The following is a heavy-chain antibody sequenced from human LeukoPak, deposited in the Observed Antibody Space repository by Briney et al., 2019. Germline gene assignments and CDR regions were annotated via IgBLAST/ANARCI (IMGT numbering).Heavy chain of an antibody. Sequence: KPGGSLRLSCAASGFTFSSYAMSWVRQAPGKGLEWVSTISGSGGSTYYADSVKGRFTISRDNSKNTLYLQMNSLRAEDTAVYYCAKGGEYSSSPTDYWGQGTLVTVSS. CDR2: ISGSGGST. D-gene: IGHD6-6*01. CDR3: AKGGEYSSSPTDY. V-gene: IGHV3-23*01. J-gene: IGHJ4*02. CDR1: GFTFSSYA.